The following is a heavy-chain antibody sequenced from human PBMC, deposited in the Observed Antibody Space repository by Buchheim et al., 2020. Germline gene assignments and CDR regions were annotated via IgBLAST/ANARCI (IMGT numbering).Heavy chain of an antibody. J-gene: IGHJ4*02. Sequence: EVQLVESGGGLVQPGGSLRLFCAASGFTFSSYWMSWVRQAPGKGLVWVANIKQDGSEKYYVDSVKGRFTISREHAKNSLYLQMNSLRAEDTAVYYCARENGGYGDYEADYWGQGTL. CDR3: ARENGGYGDYEADY. CDR2: IKQDGSEK. V-gene: IGHV3-7*01. CDR1: GFTFSSYW. D-gene: IGHD4-17*01.